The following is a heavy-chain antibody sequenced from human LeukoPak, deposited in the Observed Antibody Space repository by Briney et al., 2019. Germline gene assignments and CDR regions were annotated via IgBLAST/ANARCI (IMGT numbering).Heavy chain of an antibody. CDR2: MSNSSDDI. CDR3: ASGEDILTGYYGFDA. J-gene: IGHJ4*02. D-gene: IGHD3-9*01. Sequence: GGSLRLFCAASGFTFSPYSLNWVRQAPGKGLEWVSSMSNSSDDINYKDTVKGRFTISRDNAKNSLLLQMNSLRAEDTAVYYCASGEDILTGYYGFDAWGQGTLVTVSS. V-gene: IGHV3-21*01. CDR1: GFTFSPYS.